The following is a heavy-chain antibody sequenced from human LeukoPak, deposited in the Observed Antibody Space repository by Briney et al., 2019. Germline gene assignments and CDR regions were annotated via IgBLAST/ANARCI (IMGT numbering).Heavy chain of an antibody. V-gene: IGHV4-59*08. D-gene: IGHD2-2*01. J-gene: IGHJ5*02. Sequence: SENLSLTCTVSGGSISSYYWSWIRQPPGKGLEWIGYIYYSGSTNYNPSLKSRVTISVDTSKNQFSLKPSSVTAADTAVYYCARVIVPAAMPVGWFDPWGQGTLVTVSS. CDR3: ARVIVPAAMPVGWFDP. CDR2: IYYSGST. CDR1: GGSISSYY.